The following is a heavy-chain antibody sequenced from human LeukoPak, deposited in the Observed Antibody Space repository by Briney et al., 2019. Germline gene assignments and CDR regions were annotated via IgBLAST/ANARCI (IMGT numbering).Heavy chain of an antibody. CDR1: GFTFSKVW. Sequence: GGSLRLSCAASGFTFSKVWLSWVGQAPGKGLEVLGRIKNKAESAKEDYAAPVRGRFAISRDDSENTPYLQMNNLKAEDTAVYYCTTYYDILTGYNPFDYWGQGKLVTVSS. CDR3: TTYYDILTGYNPFDY. CDR2: IKNKAESAKE. J-gene: IGHJ4*02. D-gene: IGHD3-9*01. V-gene: IGHV3-15*01.